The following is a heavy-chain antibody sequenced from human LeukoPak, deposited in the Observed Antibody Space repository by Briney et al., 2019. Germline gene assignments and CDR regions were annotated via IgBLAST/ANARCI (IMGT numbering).Heavy chain of an antibody. CDR2: ITGSGGST. CDR3: AKDQYSSGWYFTYQFDY. J-gene: IGHJ4*02. CDR1: GFTFSSYG. V-gene: IGHV3-23*01. Sequence: GGSLRLSCAASGFTFSSYGMSWVRQAPGKGLEWVSGITGSGGSTYYADSVKGRFTISRDNSKNTLYLQMNSLRAEDTAVYYCAKDQYSSGWYFTYQFDYWGQGTLVTVSS. D-gene: IGHD6-19*01.